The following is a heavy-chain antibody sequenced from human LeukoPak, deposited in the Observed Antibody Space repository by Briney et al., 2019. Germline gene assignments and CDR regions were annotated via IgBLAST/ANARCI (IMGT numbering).Heavy chain of an antibody. CDR3: ARERGDSSSQLYYFDY. CDR1: GYTFTGYY. CDR2: INPNSGGT. V-gene: IGHV1-2*04. D-gene: IGHD6-13*01. Sequence: ASVKVSCKASGYTFTGYYMHWVRQAPGQGLEWMGWINPNSGGTNYAQKFQGWVTMTRDTSISTAYMELSRLRSDDTAVYYCARERGDSSSQLYYFDYWGQGTLVTVSS. J-gene: IGHJ4*02.